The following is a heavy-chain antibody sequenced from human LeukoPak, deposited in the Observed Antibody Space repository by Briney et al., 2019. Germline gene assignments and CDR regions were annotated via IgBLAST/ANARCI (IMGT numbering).Heavy chain of an antibody. Sequence: ASVKVSCKASGYTFTSYDINWVRQATGQGLEWMGWMNPNSGNTGYAQKFQGRVTMTRNTSISTAYMELSSLRSEDTAVYYCATNLIAARIFDYWGQGTLVTVSS. CDR3: ATNLIAARIFDY. CDR2: MNPNSGNT. V-gene: IGHV1-8*01. CDR1: GYTFTSYD. D-gene: IGHD6-6*01. J-gene: IGHJ4*02.